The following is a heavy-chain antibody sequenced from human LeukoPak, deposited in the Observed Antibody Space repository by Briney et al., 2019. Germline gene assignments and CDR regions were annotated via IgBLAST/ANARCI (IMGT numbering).Heavy chain of an antibody. CDR2: IYYSGST. D-gene: IGHD2-2*01. CDR3: ARDPASSLSWGPAVVVQAAPAFDI. J-gene: IGHJ3*02. CDR1: GGSISSSSYY. V-gene: IGHV4-39*07. Sequence: KSSETLSLTCTVSGGSISSSSYYWGWIRQPPGKGLEWIGSIYYSGSTYYNPSLKSRVTISVDTSKNQFSLKLSSVTAADTAVYYCARDPASSLSWGPAVVVQAAPAFDIWGQGTMVTVSS.